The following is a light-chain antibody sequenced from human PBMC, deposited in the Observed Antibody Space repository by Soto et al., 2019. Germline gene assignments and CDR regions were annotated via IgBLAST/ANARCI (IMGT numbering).Light chain of an antibody. CDR1: SSNIGGNS. Sequence: QSVLTQPPSVSAAPGQKVTISCAGSSSNIGGNSVSWYQQLPGTAPKLLIYDDNKRPSGIPDRFSGSKSGTSATLGITGFQTGDEADYYCASWDSSLSAYVFGTGTKV. J-gene: IGLJ1*01. V-gene: IGLV1-51*01. CDR3: ASWDSSLSAYV. CDR2: DDN.